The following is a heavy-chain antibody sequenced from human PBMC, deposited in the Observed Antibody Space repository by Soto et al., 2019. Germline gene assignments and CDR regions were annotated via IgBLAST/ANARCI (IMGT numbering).Heavy chain of an antibody. V-gene: IGHV4-59*01. CDR2: IYYSGST. CDR1: GRSISSYY. D-gene: IGHD6-6*01. J-gene: IGHJ4*02. CDR3: ARTSIAARHGWVKHVY. Sequence: LVTLSLTCTVSGRSISSYYWSWIRHPPGKGLEWIGYIYYSGSTNYHPSLKSRVTISVDTSKNQFSLKLSSVTAADTAVYYCARTSIAARHGWVKHVYSCQGTLVSVSS.